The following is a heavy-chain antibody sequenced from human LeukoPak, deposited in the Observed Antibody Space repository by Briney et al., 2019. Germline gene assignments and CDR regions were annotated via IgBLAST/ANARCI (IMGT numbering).Heavy chain of an antibody. CDR1: GGSVSSGSYY. CDR3: ARAGSGYSFDY. Sequence: SETLSLTCTVSGGSVSSGSYYWSWIRQPPGKGLEWIGYFYSSGSTNYSPSLKSRVTISVDTSKNQFSLKLSSVTAADTAVYYCARAGSGYSFDYWGQGTLVTVSS. J-gene: IGHJ4*02. D-gene: IGHD3-22*01. V-gene: IGHV4-61*01. CDR2: FYSSGST.